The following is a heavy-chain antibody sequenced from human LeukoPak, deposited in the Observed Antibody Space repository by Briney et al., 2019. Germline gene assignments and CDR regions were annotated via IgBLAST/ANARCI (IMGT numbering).Heavy chain of an antibody. D-gene: IGHD3-9*01. V-gene: IGHV3-23*01. CDR2: ICGSGGST. Sequence: SGGSLRLSCAASGFTFSSYAMSWVRQAPGKGLEWVSAICGSGGSTYYADSVKGRFTIYRDNSKNALYLQMNSLRAEDTAVYYCAKEGDWYYFDYWGQGTLVTVSS. J-gene: IGHJ4*02. CDR3: AKEGDWYYFDY. CDR1: GFTFSSYA.